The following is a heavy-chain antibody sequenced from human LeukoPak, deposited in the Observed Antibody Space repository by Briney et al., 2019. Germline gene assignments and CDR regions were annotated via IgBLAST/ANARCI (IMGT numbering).Heavy chain of an antibody. V-gene: IGHV3-30*02. CDR3: AKDLLVSSSSGYAFDI. CDR1: GFTFSSYG. CDR2: IRYDGSNK. D-gene: IGHD6-6*01. Sequence: GGSLRLSCAASGFTFSSYGMHWVRQAPGKGLEWVAFIRYDGSNKYYADSVKGRFTISRDNSKNTLYLQMNSLRAEDTAVYYCAKDLLVSSSSGYAFDIWGQGTMVTVSS. J-gene: IGHJ3*02.